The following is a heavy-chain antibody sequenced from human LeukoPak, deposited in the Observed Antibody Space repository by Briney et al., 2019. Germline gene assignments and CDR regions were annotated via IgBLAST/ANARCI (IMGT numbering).Heavy chain of an antibody. CDR2: ISAYNGNT. CDR3: HTYYYDSSGYSIDY. Sequence: ASVKVSCKASGYTFTSYGISWVRQAPGRGLEWMGWISAYNGNTNYAQKLQGRVTMTTDTSTSTAYMELRSLRSDDTAVYYCHTYYYDSSGYSIDYWGQGTLVTVSS. J-gene: IGHJ4*02. D-gene: IGHD3-22*01. CDR1: GYTFTSYG. V-gene: IGHV1-18*01.